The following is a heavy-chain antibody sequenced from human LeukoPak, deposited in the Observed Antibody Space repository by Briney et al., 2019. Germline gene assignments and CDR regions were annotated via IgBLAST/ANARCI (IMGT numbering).Heavy chain of an antibody. CDR3: ASSKVLRYFDWLLPPWHY. V-gene: IGHV3-23*01. J-gene: IGHJ4*02. D-gene: IGHD3-9*01. Sequence: HPGGSLRLSWAASGFTFSSYAMSCVRQAPGKWLEWVSAIIGSGGSTYYADSVKGRFTISRDNSKNTLYLQMNSLRAEDTAVYYCASSKVLRYFDWLLPPWHYWGQGTLVTVSS. CDR1: GFTFSSYA. CDR2: IIGSGGST.